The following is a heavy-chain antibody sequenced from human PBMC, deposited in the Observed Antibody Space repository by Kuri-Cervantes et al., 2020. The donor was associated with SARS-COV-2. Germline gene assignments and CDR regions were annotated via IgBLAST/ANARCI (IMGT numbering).Heavy chain of an antibody. Sequence: ETRKISCEVSGFLFSASVIHWVRQASGKGLEWVGRVRGKANNYATAYAASVKGRFTISRDDSKNMAYLQMNSLKTEDTAVYYCTTLIDYWGQGALVTVSS. CDR3: TTLIDY. J-gene: IGHJ4*02. CDR1: GFLFSASV. V-gene: IGHV3-73*01. CDR2: VRGKANNYAT.